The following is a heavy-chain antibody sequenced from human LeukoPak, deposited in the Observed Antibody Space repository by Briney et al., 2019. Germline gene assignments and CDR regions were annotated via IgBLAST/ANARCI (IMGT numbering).Heavy chain of an antibody. CDR1: GYTFTAYY. Sequence: ASVKVSCKASGYTFTAYYMHWVRQAPGQGLEWMGWINPNSGATDCAQKFQGRVTMMRDTSISTVYMELSRLTSDDTAMYYCARADNEGYWGQGTLVTVSS. D-gene: IGHD2-8*01. CDR2: INPNSGAT. V-gene: IGHV1-2*02. CDR3: ARADNEGY. J-gene: IGHJ4*02.